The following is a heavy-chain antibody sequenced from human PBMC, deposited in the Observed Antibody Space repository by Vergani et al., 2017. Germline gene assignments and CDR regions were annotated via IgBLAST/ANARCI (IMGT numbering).Heavy chain of an antibody. CDR2: TYYRSKWYY. J-gene: IGHJ4*02. V-gene: IGHV6-1*01. CDR1: GDSVSTISAA. CDR3: ARLKFPSGYDIGSRFDY. Sequence: QVQLQQSGPGLVKPSQTLSVTCAISGDSVSTISAAWNWIRQSPSRGLEWLGRTYYRSKWYYDYAVSLKSRMTINPDTSKNQFSLKLSSVTAADTAVYYCARLKFPSGYDIGSRFDYWGQGTLVTVSS. D-gene: IGHD5-12*01.